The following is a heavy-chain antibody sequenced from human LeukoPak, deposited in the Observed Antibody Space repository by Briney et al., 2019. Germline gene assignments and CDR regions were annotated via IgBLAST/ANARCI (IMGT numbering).Heavy chain of an antibody. J-gene: IGHJ5*02. Sequence: GGSLRLSCAASGFTFSTYGMHWVRQAPGKGLEWVSYISSSGSTIYYADSVKGRFTISRDNAKNSLSLQMNSLRAEDTAIYYCARDSSGWYHWFDPWGQGTLVTVSS. CDR2: ISSSGSTI. CDR1: GFTFSTYG. D-gene: IGHD6-19*01. CDR3: ARDSSGWYHWFDP. V-gene: IGHV3-48*04.